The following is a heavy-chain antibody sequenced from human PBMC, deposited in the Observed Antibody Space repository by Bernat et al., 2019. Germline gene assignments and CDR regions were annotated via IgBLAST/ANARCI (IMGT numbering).Heavy chain of an antibody. CDR1: GFNLSIYA. CDR3: ERERTKYTWNPDGLED. Sequence: VQLVESGGGVVQPGKSLRLSCAHSGFNLSIYAMYWVRQAPGKGLEWVALISYDGNNKNYADSVKGRFTISRDNSRNTLYLQMNNLKAEDTAVYYCERERTKYTWNPDGLEDLGQGTLVTVPS. J-gene: IGHJ4*02. V-gene: IGHV3-30*04. CDR2: ISYDGNNK. D-gene: IGHD1-20*01.